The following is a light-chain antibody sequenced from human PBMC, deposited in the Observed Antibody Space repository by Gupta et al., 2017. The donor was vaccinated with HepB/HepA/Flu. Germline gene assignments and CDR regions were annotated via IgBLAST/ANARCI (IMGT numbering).Light chain of an antibody. CDR3: SSYTSSSTRVV. Sequence: QSALTQPASVSGSPGQSITISCTGTSSYVGGYNYVSWYQQHPGKAPKLMIYDVSNRPSGVSNRFSGSKSGNTASLTISGLQAEDEADYYCSSYTSSSTRVVFGGGTKLTVL. V-gene: IGLV2-14*03. CDR2: DVS. J-gene: IGLJ2*01. CDR1: SSYVGGYNY.